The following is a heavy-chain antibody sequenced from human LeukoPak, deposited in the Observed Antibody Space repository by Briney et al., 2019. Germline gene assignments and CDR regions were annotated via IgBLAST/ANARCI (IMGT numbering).Heavy chain of an antibody. CDR3: ARHPAKSRSHDY. CDR1: GGSISSGSYY. CDR2: IYTSGST. D-gene: IGHD1-26*01. Sequence: SQTLSLTCTVSGGSISSGSYYWSWIRQPAGKGLEWIGRIYTSGSTNYNPSLKSRVTISVDTSKNQFSLKLSSVTAADTAVYYCARHPAKSRSHDYWGQGTLVTVSS. J-gene: IGHJ4*02. V-gene: IGHV4-61*02.